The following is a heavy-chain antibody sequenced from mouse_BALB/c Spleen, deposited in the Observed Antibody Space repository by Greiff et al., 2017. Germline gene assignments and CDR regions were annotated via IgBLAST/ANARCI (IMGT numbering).Heavy chain of an antibody. Sequence: VQLKESGGGLVQPGGSRKLSCAASGFTFSSFGMHWVRQAPEKGLEWVAYISSGSSTIYYADTVKGRFTISRDNPKNTLFLQMTSLRSEDTAMYYCARKDYGKDAMDYWGQGTSVTVSS. CDR1: GFTFSSFG. V-gene: IGHV5-17*02. CDR2: ISSGSSTI. CDR3: ARKDYGKDAMDY. D-gene: IGHD1-1*01. J-gene: IGHJ4*01.